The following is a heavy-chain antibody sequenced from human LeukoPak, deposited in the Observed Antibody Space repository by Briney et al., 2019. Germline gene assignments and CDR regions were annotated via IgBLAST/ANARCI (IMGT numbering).Heavy chain of an antibody. Sequence: TGGSLRLSCAASGFTFSSYAMSWVRQAPGKGLECVSVISGSGGSPYYADSVKGRFTISRDNSKNTLYLQMNSLRAEDTAVYYCAKGGYSYVNYYYYYMDVWGKGTTVTVSS. V-gene: IGHV3-23*01. CDR1: GFTFSSYA. CDR2: ISGSGGSP. J-gene: IGHJ6*03. D-gene: IGHD5-18*01. CDR3: AKGGYSYVNYYYYYMDV.